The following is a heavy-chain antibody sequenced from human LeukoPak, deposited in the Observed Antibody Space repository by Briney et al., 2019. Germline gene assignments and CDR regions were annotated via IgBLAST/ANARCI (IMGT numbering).Heavy chain of an antibody. CDR3: ARGFYGDYAFDI. CDR1: GFTFSSYG. D-gene: IGHD4-17*01. J-gene: IGHJ3*02. Sequence: PGRSLRLSCAASGFTFSSYGMHWVRQAPGKGLEWVAVIWYDGSNKYYADSVKGRFTISRDNSKNTLYLQMNSLRAEDTAVYYCARGFYGDYAFDIWGQGRMVTVSS. V-gene: IGHV3-33*01. CDR2: IWYDGSNK.